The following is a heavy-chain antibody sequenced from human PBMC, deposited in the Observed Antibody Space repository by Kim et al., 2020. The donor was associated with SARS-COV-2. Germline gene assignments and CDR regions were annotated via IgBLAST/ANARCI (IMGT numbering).Heavy chain of an antibody. D-gene: IGHD1-26*01. J-gene: IGHJ4*02. Sequence: GGSLRLSCVASEFSFSTSWMHWFRQTPGKGLMWVSRIDTRGTNTIYADSVKGRFTISRDNTKNTLYLQMNSLRAEDSAVYYCARDQSRAGPTTVDRWGQGTLVTVSS. CDR3: ARDQSRAGPTTVDR. CDR1: EFSFSTSW. CDR2: IDTRGTNT. V-gene: IGHV3-74*01.